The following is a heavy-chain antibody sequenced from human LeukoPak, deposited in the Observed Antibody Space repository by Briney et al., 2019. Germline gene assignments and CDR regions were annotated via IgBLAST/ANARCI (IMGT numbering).Heavy chain of an antibody. V-gene: IGHV3-30*18. D-gene: IGHD6-19*01. J-gene: IGHJ4*02. CDR1: GFTFSSYE. CDR2: ISYDGSNK. Sequence: GGSLRLSCAASGFTFSSYEMNWVRQAPGKGLEWVAVISYDGSNKYYADSVKGRFTISRDNSKNTLYLQMNSLRVEDTAVYYCAKVRWDNSGWYYLDNWGQGTLVTVSS. CDR3: AKVRWDNSGWYYLDN.